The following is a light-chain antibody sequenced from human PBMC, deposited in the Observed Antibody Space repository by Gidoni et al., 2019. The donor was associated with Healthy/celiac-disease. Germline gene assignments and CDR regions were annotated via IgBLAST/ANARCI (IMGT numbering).Light chain of an antibody. Sequence: DIQRTQSPSTLSASVGDRVTLTCRASQSISSWLAWYQQTPGKAPKLLIYTASSLESGVPSRFSGSGSGTEFTLTISRLQPDDFATYYCQQYNSYPYTFGQGTKLEI. CDR3: QQYNSYPYT. CDR2: TAS. J-gene: IGKJ2*01. V-gene: IGKV1-5*03. CDR1: QSISSW.